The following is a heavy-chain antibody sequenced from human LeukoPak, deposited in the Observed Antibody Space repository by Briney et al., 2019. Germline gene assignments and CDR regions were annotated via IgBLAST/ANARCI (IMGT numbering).Heavy chain of an antibody. CDR3: ARRGPTDAFDI. Sequence: GGSLRLSCAASGITFSSYSMNWVRQAPGKGLEWVSSISSSSSYIYYADSVKGRFTISRDNAKNSLYLQMNSLRAEDTAVYYCARRGPTDAFDIWGQGTMVTVSS. D-gene: IGHD3-16*01. CDR1: GITFSSYS. CDR2: ISSSSSYI. V-gene: IGHV3-21*01. J-gene: IGHJ3*02.